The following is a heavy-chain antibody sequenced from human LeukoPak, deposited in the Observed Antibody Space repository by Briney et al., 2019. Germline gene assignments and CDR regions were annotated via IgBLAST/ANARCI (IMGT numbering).Heavy chain of an antibody. J-gene: IGHJ4*02. CDR2: INPNSGDT. Sequence: ASVKVSCKASGYTFTGYYIHWVRQAPGQGLEWMGWINPNSGDTKYAQKFQGRVTVTRDTSITTAYMELSRLRSDDTAVYYCARVLLMNDFWSGSDYRGQGTLVTVSS. V-gene: IGHV1-2*02. CDR1: GYTFTGYY. D-gene: IGHD3-3*01. CDR3: ARVLLMNDFWSGSDY.